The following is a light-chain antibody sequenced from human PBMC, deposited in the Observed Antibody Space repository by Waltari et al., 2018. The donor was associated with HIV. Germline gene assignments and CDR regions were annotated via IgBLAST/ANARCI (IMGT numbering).Light chain of an antibody. CDR1: SSDIGGYNY. Sequence: QSTLTQPPSASGSPGQSVTISCTGTSSDIGGYNYVSWYQQHPGKAPKPFMTEVTKRPSGVPVRFAGSESGTTASLTVSWLQADDEARYCCASCAPTNKFYVLFGGGTTLTVL. CDR2: EVT. J-gene: IGLJ2*01. CDR3: ASCAPTNKFYVL. V-gene: IGLV2-8*01.